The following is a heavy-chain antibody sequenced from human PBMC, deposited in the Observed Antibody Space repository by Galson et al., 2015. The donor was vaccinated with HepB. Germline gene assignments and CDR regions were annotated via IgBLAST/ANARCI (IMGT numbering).Heavy chain of an antibody. D-gene: IGHD4-17*01. CDR2: AHRSGTT. CDR1: GGSISNSS. Sequence: ETLSLTCTVSGGSISNSSRSWIRQPPGRGLEWIGYAHRSGTTNYNPSLKSRVTISVDTSKNQFSLKLTSVTAADTATYYCAKNRYGLDFWSQGTLVTVSS. J-gene: IGHJ3*01. CDR3: AKNRYGLDF. V-gene: IGHV4-59*08.